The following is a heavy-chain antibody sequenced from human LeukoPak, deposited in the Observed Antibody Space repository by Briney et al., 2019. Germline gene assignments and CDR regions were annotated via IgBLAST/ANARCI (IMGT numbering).Heavy chain of an antibody. CDR1: GYTFTGYY. V-gene: IGHV1-2*02. Sequence: ASVKVSCKASGYTFTGYYMHWVRQAPGQGLEWMGWINPNSGGTNYAQKFQGRVTMTRDTSISTAYMELSRPRSDDTAVYYCARDHSGSYYYYYYMDVWGKGTTVTISS. CDR2: INPNSGGT. CDR3: ARDHSGSYYYYYYMDV. D-gene: IGHD1-26*01. J-gene: IGHJ6*03.